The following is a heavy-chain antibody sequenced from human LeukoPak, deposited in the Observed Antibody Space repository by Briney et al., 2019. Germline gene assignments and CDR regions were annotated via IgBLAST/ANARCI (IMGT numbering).Heavy chain of an antibody. J-gene: IGHJ3*02. D-gene: IGHD6-19*01. V-gene: IGHV4-59*12. CDR3: ARDPDPSGGAFDI. CDR1: GGSISSYY. Sequence: KTSETLSLTCTVSGGSISSYYWSWIRQPPGKGLEWIGYIYYSGSTNYNPSLKSRVTISVDTSKNQFSLKLSSVTAADTAVYYCARDPDPSGGAFDIWGQGTMVTVSS. CDR2: IYYSGST.